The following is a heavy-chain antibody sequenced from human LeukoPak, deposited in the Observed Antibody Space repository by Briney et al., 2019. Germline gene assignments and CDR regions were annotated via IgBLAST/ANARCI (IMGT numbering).Heavy chain of an antibody. J-gene: IGHJ5*02. D-gene: IGHD3-3*01. Sequence: SETLSLTCTVSGGSISSHYWSWIRQPPGKGLEWIGYIYYSGSTNYNPSLKSRVTISVDTSKNQFSLKLSSVTAAATAVYYCSSVGSHYDFWSGYSYWFDPWGQGTLVTVSS. CDR1: GGSISSHY. V-gene: IGHV4-59*11. CDR2: IYYSGST. CDR3: SSVGSHYDFWSGYSYWFDP.